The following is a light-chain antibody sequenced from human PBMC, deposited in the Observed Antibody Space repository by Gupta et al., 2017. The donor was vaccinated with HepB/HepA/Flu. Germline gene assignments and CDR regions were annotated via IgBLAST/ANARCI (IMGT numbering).Light chain of an antibody. Sequence: SALTQPASVSTSPGPPITITCTGTSSDVGNYKYVSWYQQHPGKAPKLMIYTVTNRPSGVSNRFSGSKSGNTASLTISGLQTEDEAYYYCSSYTSSTTLVFGGGTKLTVL. J-gene: IGLJ2*01. CDR1: SSDVGNYKY. CDR2: TVT. V-gene: IGLV2-14*03. CDR3: SSYTSSTTLV.